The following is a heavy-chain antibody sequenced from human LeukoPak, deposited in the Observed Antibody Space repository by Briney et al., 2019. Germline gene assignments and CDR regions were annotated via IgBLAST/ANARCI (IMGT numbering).Heavy chain of an antibody. CDR2: INPSGGST. Sequence: ASVNVSCKASAYTFTDSYIYWVRHAPGEGLGLMGIINPSGGSTTYAQNFQGRVTMTRDKSTNTVYMELTRLRSDDTAVHYCARDRSVITRLFDFWGQGTLVTVSS. D-gene: IGHD1-14*01. J-gene: IGHJ4*02. V-gene: IGHV1-46*01. CDR3: ARDRSVITRLFDF. CDR1: AYTFTDSY.